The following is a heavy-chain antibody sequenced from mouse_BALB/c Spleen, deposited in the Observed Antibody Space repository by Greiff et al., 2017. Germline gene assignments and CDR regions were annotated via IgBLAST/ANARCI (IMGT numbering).Heavy chain of an antibody. Sequence: EVQLVESGGGLVQPGGSLKLPCAASGSTFSSYGMSWVRQTPDKRLELVATINSNGGSTYYPDSVKGRFTISRDNAKNTLYLQMSSLKSEDTAMYYCARERDYYGSSVDYWGQGTTLTVSS. CDR2: INSNGGST. J-gene: IGHJ2*01. CDR1: GSTFSSYG. D-gene: IGHD1-1*01. CDR3: ARERDYYGSSVDY. V-gene: IGHV5-6-3*01.